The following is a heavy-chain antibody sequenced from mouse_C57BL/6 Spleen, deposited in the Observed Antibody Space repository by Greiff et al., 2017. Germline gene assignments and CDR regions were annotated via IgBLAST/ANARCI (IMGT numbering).Heavy chain of an antibody. J-gene: IGHJ2*01. CDR3: ARLYGLYFDY. D-gene: IGHD1-1*02. CDR2: IRNKANGYTT. V-gene: IGHV7-3*01. CDR1: GFTFTDYY. Sequence: EVHLVESGGGLVQPGGSLSLSCAASGFTFTDYYMSWVRQPPGKALEWLGFIRNKANGYTTEYSASVKGRFTISRDNSQSILYLQMNALRAEDSATYYCARLYGLYFDYWGQGTTLTVSA.